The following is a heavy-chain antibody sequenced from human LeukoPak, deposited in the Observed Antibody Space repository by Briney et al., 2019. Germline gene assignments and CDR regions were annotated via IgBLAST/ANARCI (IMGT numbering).Heavy chain of an antibody. CDR3: ARVGYCSSTNCYAFAY. D-gene: IGHD2-2*01. V-gene: IGHV1-46*01. CDR2: INPSGGRT. CDR1: GYALITYY. Sequence: ASVKVSCMASGYALITYYMHWVRQAPGQGLEWMGVINPSGGRTTYTQEFQGRVTMTRDTSTSTVYMELSGLRSEDTAVYYCARVGYCSSTNCYAFAYWGQGTLVTVSS. J-gene: IGHJ4*02.